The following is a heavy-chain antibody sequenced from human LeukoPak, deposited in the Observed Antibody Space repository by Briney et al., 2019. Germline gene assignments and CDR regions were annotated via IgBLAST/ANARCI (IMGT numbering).Heavy chain of an antibody. CDR3: ASGGRTDIDY. CDR1: GGSFSGYY. CDR2: INHSGST. V-gene: IGHV4-34*01. Sequence: PSETLSLTCAVYGGSFSGYYWSWIRQPPGKGLEWIGEINHSGSTNYNPSLKSRVTISADTSKNQFSLRLSSVTAADTAVYYCASGGRTDIDYWGQGTLVTVSS. J-gene: IGHJ4*02.